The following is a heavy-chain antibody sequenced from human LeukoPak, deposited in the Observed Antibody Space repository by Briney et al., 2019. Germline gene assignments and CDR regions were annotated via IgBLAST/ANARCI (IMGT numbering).Heavy chain of an antibody. Sequence: SSETLSLTCTVSGGSVSSGSYYWSWIRQPPGKGLEWIGYIYYSGSTNYNPSLKSRVTISVDTSKNQFSLKLSSVTAAGTAVYYCARDGEGGAFDIWGQGTMVTVSS. D-gene: IGHD7-27*01. V-gene: IGHV4-61*01. CDR2: IYYSGST. CDR3: ARDGEGGAFDI. CDR1: GGSVSSGSYY. J-gene: IGHJ3*02.